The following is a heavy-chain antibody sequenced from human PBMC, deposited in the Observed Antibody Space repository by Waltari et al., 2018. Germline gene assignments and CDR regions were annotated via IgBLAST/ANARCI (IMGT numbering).Heavy chain of an antibody. J-gene: IGHJ6*02. V-gene: IGHV3-7*03. CDR3: ARDSHGCYGCGMDV. Sequence: EVELVESGGGLVQPGGSLRLSGVASGFTCSGYWMSGVRQAPGKVLEWVANLNQDGSATYSVDSVKGRFTISRDNAKNLLYLQMNSLRAEDTAVYYCARDSHGCYGCGMDVWGQGTTVTV. CDR1: GFTCSGYW. D-gene: IGHD2-2*01. CDR2: LNQDGSAT.